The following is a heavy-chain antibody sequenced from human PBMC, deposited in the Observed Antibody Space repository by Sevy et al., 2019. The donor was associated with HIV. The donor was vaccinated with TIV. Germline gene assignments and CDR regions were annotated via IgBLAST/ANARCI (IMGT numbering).Heavy chain of an antibody. CDR1: GFTFRSFS. D-gene: IGHD1-1*01. Sequence: GGSLRLSCSASGFTFRSFSMHWVRQAPGKGLEWMAAIWYDGRTKQYADSVKGRFTISRDNSKNTLNLEMNSLRAEDTALYFSARDSARVIVPTAGFDSWGQGTVVTVSS. J-gene: IGHJ5*01. CDR2: IWYDGRTK. CDR3: ARDSARVIVPTAGFDS. V-gene: IGHV3-33*01.